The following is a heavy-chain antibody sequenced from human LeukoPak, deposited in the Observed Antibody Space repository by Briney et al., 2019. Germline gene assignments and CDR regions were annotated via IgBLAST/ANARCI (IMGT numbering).Heavy chain of an antibody. V-gene: IGHV3-30-3*01. CDR1: GFTFSSYA. D-gene: IGHD6-13*01. Sequence: GGSLRLSCAASGFTFSSYAMHWVRQAPGKGLEWVAVISYDGSNKYYADSVKGRFTISRDNSKNTLYLRMNSLRAEDTAVYYCARDDSVYRIAAAGTKYWGQGTLVTVSS. CDR3: ARDDSVYRIAAAGTKY. J-gene: IGHJ4*02. CDR2: ISYDGSNK.